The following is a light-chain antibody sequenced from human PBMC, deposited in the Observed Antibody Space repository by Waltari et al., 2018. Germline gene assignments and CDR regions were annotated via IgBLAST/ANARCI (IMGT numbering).Light chain of an antibody. CDR1: QSVNSN. CDR3: QQFEIWPRT. Sequence: EIVMTQSPATLSVSPGEGVTPPCRASQSVNSNSAWYQQKPGQAPRLLIYGASTRAAGIPARFSGSGSGTEFTLTISGLQSEDSAVYFCQQFEIWPRTFGQGTKVEIK. CDR2: GAS. J-gene: IGKJ1*01. V-gene: IGKV3D-15*01.